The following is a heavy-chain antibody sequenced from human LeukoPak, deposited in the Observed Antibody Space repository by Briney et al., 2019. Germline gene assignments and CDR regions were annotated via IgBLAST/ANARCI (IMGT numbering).Heavy chain of an antibody. CDR2: ISSSISTI. CDR3: ARYSSSSGYYYYMDV. V-gene: IGHV3-48*01. D-gene: IGHD6-6*01. Sequence: GRSLRPSSAASGFALTSYSMNWVRQAPGEGLGCVSYISSSISTIYYADSVKGRFTISRDNAKNSLYLQMSSLRAEDTAVYYCARYSSSSGYYYYMDVWGKGTTVTVSS. J-gene: IGHJ6*03. CDR1: GFALTSYS.